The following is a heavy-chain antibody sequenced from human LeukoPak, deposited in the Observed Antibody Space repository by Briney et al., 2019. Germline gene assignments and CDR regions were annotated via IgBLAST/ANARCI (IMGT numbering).Heavy chain of an antibody. CDR1: GFTFSSYA. Sequence: GGSLRLSCAASGFTFSSYAMSWVRQAPGKGLEWVSGITGSGGSTYYADSVKGRLSISRDNSENTLYLQMKSPRAEDTAVYYCAKWLLPRDYWGQGTLVTVSS. CDR3: AKWLLPRDY. V-gene: IGHV3-23*01. J-gene: IGHJ4*02. CDR2: ITGSGGST. D-gene: IGHD3-22*01.